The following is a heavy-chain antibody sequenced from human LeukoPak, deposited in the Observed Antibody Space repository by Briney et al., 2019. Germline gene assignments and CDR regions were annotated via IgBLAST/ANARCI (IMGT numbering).Heavy chain of an antibody. CDR2: ISSSSSYI. CDR1: GFTFSSYS. CDR3: ASRGYSGYYNWFDP. Sequence: GGSLRLSCAASGFTFSSYSMNWVRQAPGKGLEWVSSISSSSSYIYYADSVKGRFTISRDNAKNSLYLQMNSLRAEDTAVYYCASRGYSGYYNWFDPWAQGTLVTVSS. D-gene: IGHD5-12*01. J-gene: IGHJ5*02. V-gene: IGHV3-21*01.